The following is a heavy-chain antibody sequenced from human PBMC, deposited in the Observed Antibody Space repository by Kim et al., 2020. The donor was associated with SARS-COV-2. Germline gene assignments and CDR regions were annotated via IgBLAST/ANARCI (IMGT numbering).Heavy chain of an antibody. CDR1: GGSISSFY. CDR3: ARVRYDYGGNSGSYYYYMDV. CDR2: IYYTGST. Sequence: SETLSLTCTVSGGSISSFYWSWIRQPPGKGLEWIGYIYYTGSTNYNPSLKSRVTISVDTSKTQFSLNLSSVTAADTAVYYCARVRYDYGGNSGSYYYYMDVWGKGTTVTVSS. D-gene: IGHD4-17*01. V-gene: IGHV4-59*08. J-gene: IGHJ6*03.